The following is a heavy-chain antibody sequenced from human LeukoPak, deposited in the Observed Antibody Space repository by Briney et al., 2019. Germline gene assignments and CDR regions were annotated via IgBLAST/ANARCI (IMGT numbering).Heavy chain of an antibody. J-gene: IGHJ5*02. CDR2: IYYSGST. CDR1: GGSFSGYY. CDR3: AGVYIGIAAAGSRFDP. D-gene: IGHD6-13*01. Sequence: SETLSLTCAVYGGSFSGYYWSWIRQPPGKGLEWIGYIYYSGSTNYNPSLKSRVTISVDTSKNQFSLKLSSVTAADTAVYYCAGVYIGIAAAGSRFDPWGQGTLVTVSS. V-gene: IGHV4-59*01.